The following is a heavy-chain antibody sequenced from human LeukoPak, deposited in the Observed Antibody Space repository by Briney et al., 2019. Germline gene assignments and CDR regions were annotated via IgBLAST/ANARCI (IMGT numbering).Heavy chain of an antibody. J-gene: IGHJ5*02. CDR1: GGSISSYY. CDR3: ARDRFPGYCSSTSCYLGYNWFDP. CDR2: IYTSGST. D-gene: IGHD2-2*01. V-gene: IGHV4-4*07. Sequence: PSETLSLTCTVSGGSISSYYWSWIRQPAGKGLEWIGRIYTSGSTNYNPSLKSRVTMSVDTSKNQFSLKLSSVTAADTAVYYCARDRFPGYCSSTSCYLGYNWFDPWGQGTLVTVPS.